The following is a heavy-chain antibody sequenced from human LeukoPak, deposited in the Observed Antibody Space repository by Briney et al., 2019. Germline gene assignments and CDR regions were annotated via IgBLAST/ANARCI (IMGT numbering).Heavy chain of an antibody. CDR2: IYYTGSA. CDR3: AAARSITMISPFQH. V-gene: IGHV4-39*07. Sequence: SETLSLTCTVSGDSISTSNYYWGWIRQPPGKGLEWIGSIYYTGSAYYNPSLKSRVTMSVDTSKNQFSLKLSSVTAADTAVYYCAAARSITMISPFQHWGQGTLVTVSS. D-gene: IGHD3-22*01. CDR1: GDSISTSNYY. J-gene: IGHJ1*01.